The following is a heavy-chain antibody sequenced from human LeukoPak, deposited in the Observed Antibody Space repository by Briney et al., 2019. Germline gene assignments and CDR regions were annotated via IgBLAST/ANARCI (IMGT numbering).Heavy chain of an antibody. CDR1: GGSISSYY. J-gene: IGHJ5*02. D-gene: IGHD4-11*01. CDR2: IYTSGTTSYNPSLTT. CDR3: ARGQFNLYLYGTTNWFDP. Sequence: NASQTLSLTCPVSGGSISSYYWSWIRQPAGKGLEWIGRIYTSGTTSYNPSLTTNYNPSLKSRVTMSVDTSKNQFSLKLNSVTAADTAVYYCARGQFNLYLYGTTNWFDPWGQGTLVTVSS. V-gene: IGHV4-4*07.